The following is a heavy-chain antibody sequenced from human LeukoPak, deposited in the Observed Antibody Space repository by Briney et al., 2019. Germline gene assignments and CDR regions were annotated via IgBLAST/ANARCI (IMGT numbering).Heavy chain of an antibody. D-gene: IGHD6-19*01. V-gene: IGHV3-49*04. CDR3: TRDLYSSGWFRASYGMDV. CDR2: ISSKAYGGTT. J-gene: IGHJ6*02. CDR1: GFTFGDYA. Sequence: SLRLSCTASGFTFGDYAMSWVRQAPGKGPEWVGFISSKAYGGTTEYAASVKGRFTISRDDSKSIAYLQMNSLKTEDTAVHYCTRDLYSSGWFRASYGMDVWGQGTTVTVSS.